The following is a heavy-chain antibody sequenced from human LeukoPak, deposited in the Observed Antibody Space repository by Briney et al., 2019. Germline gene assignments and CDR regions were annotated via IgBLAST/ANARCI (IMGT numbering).Heavy chain of an antibody. D-gene: IGHD3-16*01. V-gene: IGHV1-69-2*01. Sequence: ASVKVSCKVSGYTFTDYYMHWVQQAPGKGLEWMGLVDPEDGETIYAEKFQGRVTITADTSTDTAYMELSSLRSEDTAVYYCARDFPKVLGYYYMDVWGKGTTVTVSS. CDR1: GYTFTDYY. CDR2: VDPEDGET. CDR3: ARDFPKVLGYYYMDV. J-gene: IGHJ6*03.